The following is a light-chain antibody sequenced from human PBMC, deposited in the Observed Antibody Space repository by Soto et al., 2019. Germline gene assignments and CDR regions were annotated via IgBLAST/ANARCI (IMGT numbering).Light chain of an antibody. CDR2: WAS. CDR3: QQYYSTPQT. CDR1: QSVLYSSNNKNY. Sequence: IVMTQSPDSLAVSLGESATINCKSSQSVLYSSNNKNYLAWYQQKPGQPPKLLIYWASTRESGVPDRFSGSGSGTDFTLTISSLQAEDVAVYYCQQYYSTPQTFGQGTKVDIK. V-gene: IGKV4-1*01. J-gene: IGKJ1*01.